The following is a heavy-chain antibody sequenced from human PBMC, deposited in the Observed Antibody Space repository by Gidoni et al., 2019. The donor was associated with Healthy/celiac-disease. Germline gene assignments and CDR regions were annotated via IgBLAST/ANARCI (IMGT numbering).Heavy chain of an antibody. CDR1: GLTFSSYA. CDR2: IAYDGSNK. Sequence: QVQLVESVGGVVQPARSLKRYCAASGLTFSSYARHWVRQAPGKGLEWVAVIAYDGSNKYSADSVKGRFSISRDNAKTTLYLQLNSLRAEDPAVYYCASDSRHNYYGSVRSRPAYWGQGTLVTVSS. D-gene: IGHD3-10*01. J-gene: IGHJ4*02. CDR3: ASDSRHNYYGSVRSRPAY. V-gene: IGHV3-30*01.